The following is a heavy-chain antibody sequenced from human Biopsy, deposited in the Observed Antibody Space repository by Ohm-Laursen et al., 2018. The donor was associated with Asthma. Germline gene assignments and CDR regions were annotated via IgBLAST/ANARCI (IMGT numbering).Heavy chain of an antibody. J-gene: IGHJ3*02. V-gene: IGHV3-20*01. CDR1: GFSFGSYG. D-gene: IGHD4-17*01. CDR3: ARDRAVTGLNDAFDT. CDR2: INWNGGST. Sequence: SLRLSCAASGFSFGSYGMHWVRQAPGKGLEWVSGINWNGGSTGYADSVKGRLTLSRDNAKNSLYLQMNSLRAEDTALYHCARDRAVTGLNDAFDTWGQGTMVTVSS.